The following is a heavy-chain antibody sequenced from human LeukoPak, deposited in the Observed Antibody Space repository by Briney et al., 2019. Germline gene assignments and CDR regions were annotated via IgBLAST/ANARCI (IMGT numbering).Heavy chain of an antibody. CDR3: ARDPHPPYYGDYSYGMDV. CDR2: ISSNGGST. Sequence: GGSLRLSCAASGFTFSSYAMHWVRQAPGKGLEYVSAISSNGGSTYYANSVKGRFTISRDNSKNTLYLQMGSLRAEDMAVYYCARDPHPPYYGDYSYGMDVWGQGTTVTVSS. J-gene: IGHJ6*02. D-gene: IGHD4-17*01. CDR1: GFTFSSYA. V-gene: IGHV3-64*01.